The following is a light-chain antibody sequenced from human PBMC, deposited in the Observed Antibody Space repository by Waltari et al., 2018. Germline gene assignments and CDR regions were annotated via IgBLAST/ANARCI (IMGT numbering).Light chain of an antibody. CDR2: AAS. J-gene: IGKJ2*01. CDR1: QGISRD. V-gene: IGKV1-9*01. CDR3: QQPNSYPAP. Sequence: IQLTQSPSSLSASVGDRVTITCRASQGISRDLAWYQQEPGKAPKLLIYAASTLQDGVPSRFRGRWTWTRFPSNIRSLQAEDFGTYFCQQPNSYPAPFGQGNKLE.